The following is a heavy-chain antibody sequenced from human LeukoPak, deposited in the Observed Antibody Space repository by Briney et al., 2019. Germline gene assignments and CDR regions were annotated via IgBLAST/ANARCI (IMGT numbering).Heavy chain of an antibody. V-gene: IGHV2-26*01. CDR1: GGSISSYYW. J-gene: IGHJ3*02. CDR2: IFSNDEK. Sequence: ETLSLTCTVSGGSISSYYWSWIRQPPGKALEWLAHIFSNDEKSYSTSLKSRLTISKDTSKSQVVLTMTNMDPVDTATYYCARSISQLVDAFDIWGQGTMVTVSS. D-gene: IGHD6-6*01. CDR3: ARSISQLVDAFDI.